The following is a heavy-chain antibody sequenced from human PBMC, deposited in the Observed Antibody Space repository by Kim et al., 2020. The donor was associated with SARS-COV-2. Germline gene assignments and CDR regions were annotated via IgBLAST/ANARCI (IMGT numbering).Heavy chain of an antibody. J-gene: IGHJ4*02. V-gene: IGHV3-30*01. D-gene: IGHD4-17*01. Sequence: YNADSVKGPFTTSRDNSKNTLYLQMNSLGAEDTAVYYCARGEVTTVVTQDWGQGTLVTVSS. CDR3: ARGEVTTVVTQD.